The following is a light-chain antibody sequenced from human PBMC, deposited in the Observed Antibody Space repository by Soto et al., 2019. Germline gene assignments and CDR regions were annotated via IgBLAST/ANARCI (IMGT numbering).Light chain of an antibody. CDR3: QQARSFPIT. Sequence: AILLTQSPSSLSASVGDRVTITCRASQGIDSSFAWYQQKPGKAPKLLIYDASSLESGVPSRFSGSGSGTDFTLTISSLQPEDFATYSCQQARSFPITFGQGTRLEIK. V-gene: IGKV1-13*02. CDR2: DAS. J-gene: IGKJ5*01. CDR1: QGIDSS.